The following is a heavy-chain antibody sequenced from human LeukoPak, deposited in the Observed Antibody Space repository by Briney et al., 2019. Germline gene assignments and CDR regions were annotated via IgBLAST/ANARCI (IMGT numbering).Heavy chain of an antibody. J-gene: IGHJ5*02. CDR1: GYTFTGYY. D-gene: IGHD6-19*01. Sequence: ASVKVSCKASGYTFTGYYMHWVRQAPGQGLEWMGWINPNSGGTDYAQKFQGRVTMTRDTSISTAYMELSRLRSDDTAVNYCAKAVAGTRRYSWFDPWGQGTLVTVSS. V-gene: IGHV1-2*02. CDR2: INPNSGGT. CDR3: AKAVAGTRRYSWFDP.